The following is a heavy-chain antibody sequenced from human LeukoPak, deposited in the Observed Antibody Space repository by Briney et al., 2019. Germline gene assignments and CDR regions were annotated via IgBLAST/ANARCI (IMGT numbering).Heavy chain of an antibody. Sequence: GASVKVSCKVSGYTLTKLSMHWVRQAPGQGLEWMGWISAYNGNTNYAQKLQGRVTMTTDTSTSTAYMELRSLRSDDTAVYYCARDSPTMVRGVIYFDYWGQGTLVTVSS. CDR3: ARDSPTMVRGVIYFDY. J-gene: IGHJ4*02. D-gene: IGHD3-10*01. V-gene: IGHV1-18*01. CDR2: ISAYNGNT. CDR1: GYTLTKLS.